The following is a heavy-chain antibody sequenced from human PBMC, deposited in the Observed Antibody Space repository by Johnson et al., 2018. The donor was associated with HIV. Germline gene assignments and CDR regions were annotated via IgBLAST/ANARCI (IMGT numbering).Heavy chain of an antibody. CDR1: GFTFSSYA. D-gene: IGHD6-19*01. CDR2: FSGSGDNT. V-gene: IGHV3-23*04. J-gene: IGHJ3*02. Sequence: VQLVESGGGLVQPGGSLRLSCAASGFTFSSYAMSWVRQAPGKGLEWVSTFSGSGDNTYYADSVRGRFAISRDNSKNTLYLQLNSLRAEDTAVDYCARLAIYYSSGWYGLAFDIWGQGTMVTVSS. CDR3: ARLAIYYSSGWYGLAFDI.